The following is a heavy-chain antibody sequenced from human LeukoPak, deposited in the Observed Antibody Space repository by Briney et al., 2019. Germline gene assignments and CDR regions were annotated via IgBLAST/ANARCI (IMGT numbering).Heavy chain of an antibody. Sequence: SETLSLTCTVSGGSITGYYWSWIRQPPGKGLEWIGFIHYSGSTNYNPSLKSRVTISVDTSKNQFSLKLSSLTAADTAVYYCARYGSGSNHFDYWGQGTLVTVSS. CDR3: ARYGSGSNHFDY. D-gene: IGHD3-10*01. J-gene: IGHJ4*02. CDR1: GGSITGYY. V-gene: IGHV4-59*01. CDR2: IHYSGST.